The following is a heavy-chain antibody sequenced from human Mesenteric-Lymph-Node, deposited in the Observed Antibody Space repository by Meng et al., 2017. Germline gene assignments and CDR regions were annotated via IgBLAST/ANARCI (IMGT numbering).Heavy chain of an antibody. V-gene: IGHV3-30*04. CDR2: ISYDGSHK. J-gene: IGHJ3*01. CDR3: ARQGPRGESDAFDF. CDR1: GFTFSSYA. Sequence: GESLKISCAASGFTFSSYAMHWVRQAPGKGLEWVTVISYDGSHKYYADSVKGRFTISRDNSKNTLYLQMNSLRPEDTAMYYCARQGPRGESDAFDFWGQGTMVTVSS.